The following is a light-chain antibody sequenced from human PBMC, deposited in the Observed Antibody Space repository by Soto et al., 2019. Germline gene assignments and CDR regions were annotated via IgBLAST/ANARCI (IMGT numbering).Light chain of an antibody. Sequence: EIVLTQSPGTLSLFPGERATLSCRASQSISSSYLAWYQQKPGQAPRLLIHGASNRATGIPDRFSGAGSGTDFTLTISRLEPEDFAVYYCHQYGSAPAWTFGQGTNVELK. CDR2: GAS. J-gene: IGKJ1*01. CDR1: QSISSSY. CDR3: HQYGSAPAWT. V-gene: IGKV3-20*01.